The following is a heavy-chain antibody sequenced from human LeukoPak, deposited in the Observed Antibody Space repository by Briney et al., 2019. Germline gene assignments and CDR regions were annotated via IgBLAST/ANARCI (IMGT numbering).Heavy chain of an antibody. Sequence: PSETLSLTCAVYGGSFSDYNWSWLRQSPEEGLEWIGEINDSGRTHYNPSLKSRVTISVDTAKYQFSLSLSSLTAADTAVYYCARGLDLEGLDYWGQGTLVTVSS. CDR1: GGSFSDYN. CDR2: INDSGRT. D-gene: IGHD1-1*01. J-gene: IGHJ4*02. V-gene: IGHV4-34*01. CDR3: ARGLDLEGLDY.